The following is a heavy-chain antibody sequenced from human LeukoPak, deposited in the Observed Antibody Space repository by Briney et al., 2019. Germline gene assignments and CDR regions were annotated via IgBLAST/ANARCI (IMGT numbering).Heavy chain of an antibody. CDR3: ASPEVGY. V-gene: IGHV1-46*03. Sequence: ASVKVSCKASGYTFTNSYIHWVRQAPGQGIEWMGIINHSGGSTNYAQKFQGRVTMTRDTSTSTVYMELYSLRSEDTAVYYCASPEVGYWGQGTLVTVSS. CDR1: GYTFTNSY. J-gene: IGHJ4*02. D-gene: IGHD2-15*01. CDR2: INHSGGST.